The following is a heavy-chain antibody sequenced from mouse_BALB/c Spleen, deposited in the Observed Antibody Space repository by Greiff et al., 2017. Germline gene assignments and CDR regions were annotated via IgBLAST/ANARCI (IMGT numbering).Heavy chain of an antibody. CDR2: ISSGSSTI. J-gene: IGHJ4*01. Sequence: VQLQESGGGLVQPGGSRKLSCAASGFTFSSFGMHWVRQAPEKGLEWVAYISSGSSTIYYADTVKGRFTISRDNPKNTLFLQMTSLRSEDTAMYYCASLGSLYAMDYWGQGTSVTVSS. CDR3: ASLGSLYAMDY. D-gene: IGHD1-1*01. V-gene: IGHV5-17*02. CDR1: GFTFSSFG.